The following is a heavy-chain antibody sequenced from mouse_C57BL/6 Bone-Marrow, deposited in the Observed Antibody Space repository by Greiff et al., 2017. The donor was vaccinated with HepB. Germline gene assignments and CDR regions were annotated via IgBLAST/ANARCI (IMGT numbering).Heavy chain of an antibody. J-gene: IGHJ3*01. D-gene: IGHD2-5*01. CDR3: ARASYYSNPFAY. Sequence: DVKLVESGGGLVKPGGSLKLSCAASGFTFSSYAMSWVRQTPEKRLEWVATISDGGSYTYYPDNVKGRFTISRDNAKNNLYLQMSHLKSEDTAMYYCARASYYSNPFAYWGQGTLVTVSA. CDR2: ISDGGSYT. CDR1: GFTFSSYA. V-gene: IGHV5-4*03.